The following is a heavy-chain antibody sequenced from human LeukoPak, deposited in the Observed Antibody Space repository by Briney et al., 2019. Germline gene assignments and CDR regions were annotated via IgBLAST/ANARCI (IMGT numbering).Heavy chain of an antibody. CDR3: VTYYFDSSGPKKNY. J-gene: IGHJ4*02. CDR1: GGSFSGYY. D-gene: IGHD3-22*01. CDR2: INHSGST. V-gene: IGHV4-34*01. Sequence: SETLSLTCAVYGGSFSGYYWSWIRQPPGKGLEWIGEINHSGSTNYNPSLKSRVTISVDTSKKQFSLKLSSVTAAGTAVYYCVTYYFDSSGPKKNYWGQGTLVTVSS.